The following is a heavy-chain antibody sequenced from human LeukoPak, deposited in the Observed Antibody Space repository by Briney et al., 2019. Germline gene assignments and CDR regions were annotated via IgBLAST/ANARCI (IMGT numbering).Heavy chain of an antibody. CDR2: ISSSGSTI. CDR3: ARHYYDSSGYYYGLGY. J-gene: IGHJ4*02. Sequence: KPGGSLRLSCAASGFTFSDYYMSWIRQAPGKGLEWVSYISSSGSTIYYADSVKGRFTISRDNAKNSLYLQMNNLRAEDTAVYYCARHYYDSSGYYYGLGYWGQGTLVTVSS. CDR1: GFTFSDYY. V-gene: IGHV3-11*01. D-gene: IGHD3-22*01.